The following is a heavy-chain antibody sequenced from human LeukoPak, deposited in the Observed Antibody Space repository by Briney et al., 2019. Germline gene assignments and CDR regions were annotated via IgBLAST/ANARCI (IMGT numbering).Heavy chain of an antibody. CDR3: ARPCPYCSRTRGGYFDY. J-gene: IGHJ4*02. CDR1: GFTFSSYS. D-gene: IGHD2-2*01. CDR2: ISNSGSYI. V-gene: IGHV3-21*01. Sequence: GGSLRLSCAASGFTFSSYSMNWVRQAPGKGLEWVASISNSGSYIYYADSVKGRFTISRDNAKNSLYLQMNSLRAEDTAVYYCARPCPYCSRTRGGYFDYWGQGTLVPVSS.